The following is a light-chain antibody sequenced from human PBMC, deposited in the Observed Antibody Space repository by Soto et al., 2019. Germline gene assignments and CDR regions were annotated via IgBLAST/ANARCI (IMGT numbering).Light chain of an antibody. CDR1: QSISSD. Sequence: TQSPSSLSASVGDRVTITCRASQSISSDLAWYHQKPGQAPRLLIYGASTRATGIPDRFSGSGSGTDFTLTISRLEPEDFAVYYCQQYGGSPRTFGQGTKVDI. CDR2: GAS. J-gene: IGKJ1*01. V-gene: IGKV3-20*01. CDR3: QQYGGSPRT.